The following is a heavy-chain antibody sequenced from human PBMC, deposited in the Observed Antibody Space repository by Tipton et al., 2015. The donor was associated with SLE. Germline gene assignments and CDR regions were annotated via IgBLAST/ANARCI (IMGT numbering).Heavy chain of an antibody. J-gene: IGHJ6*04. D-gene: IGHD3-3*01. CDR1: GGSFSGYY. CDR3: ARLQYIFAGMDV. Sequence: TLSLTCAVYGGSFSGYYWSWIRQPPGKGLEWIGEINHSGSTNYNPSLKSRVTISVDTSKNQFSLRLSSVTAADTAVYYCARLQYIFAGMDVWGKGTTLTVSS. CDR2: INHSGST. V-gene: IGHV4-34*01.